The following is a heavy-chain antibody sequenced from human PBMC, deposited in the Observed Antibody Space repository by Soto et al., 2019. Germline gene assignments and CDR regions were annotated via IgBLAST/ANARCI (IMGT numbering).Heavy chain of an antibody. CDR3: ARDGIGGTAFRGFLDY. CDR1: GGAYSIYA. CDR2: IIPIFGTA. J-gene: IGHJ4*02. D-gene: IGHD1-1*01. Sequence: GASVKITCTDSGGAYSIYAISWVRQAPGQGLEWMGGIIPIFGTANYAQKFQGRVTITADESTSTAYMELNSLRVEDTALYYCARDGIGGTAFRGFLDYWGQGTLVTGSS. V-gene: IGHV1-69*13.